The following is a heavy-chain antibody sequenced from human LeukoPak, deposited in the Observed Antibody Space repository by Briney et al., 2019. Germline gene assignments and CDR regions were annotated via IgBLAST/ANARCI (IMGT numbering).Heavy chain of an antibody. J-gene: IGHJ4*02. CDR1: GFTFSSYA. CDR3: ASSHRYDSSGYYCDY. V-gene: IGHV3-30-3*01. CDR2: ISYDGSNK. Sequence: PGGSLRLSCAASGFTFSSYAMQWVRQAPGKGLEGVAVISYDGSNKYYADSGKGRLPISRDNSRNTLYLQMNSLRAEDTAVYYCASSHRYDSSGYYCDYWGQGTLVTVSS. D-gene: IGHD3-22*01.